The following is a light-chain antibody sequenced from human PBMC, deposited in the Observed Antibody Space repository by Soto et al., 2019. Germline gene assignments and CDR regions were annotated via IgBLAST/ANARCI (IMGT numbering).Light chain of an antibody. CDR2: EVN. CDR3: NSVTTSSTYV. CDR1: SSDIGSYNR. J-gene: IGLJ1*01. Sequence: QSVLTQPASVSGSPGQSITISCTGTSSDIGSYNRVSWYQQPPGTAPKLIIYEVNNRPSGVPDRFSGSKSGNTASLTISGLQAEDEADYYCNSVTTSSTYVFGTGTKVTV. V-gene: IGLV2-18*02.